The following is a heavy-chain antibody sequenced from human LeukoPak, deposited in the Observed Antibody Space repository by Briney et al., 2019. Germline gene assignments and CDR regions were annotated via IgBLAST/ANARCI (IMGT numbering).Heavy chain of an antibody. J-gene: IGHJ3*02. V-gene: IGHV3-9*01. CDR1: GFTFDDYA. CDR2: ISWNSGSI. D-gene: IGHD2-21*01. CDR3: AREGVMASGAFDI. Sequence: GGSLRLSCAASGFTFDDYAMHWVRQAPGKGLEWVSGISWNSGSIGYADSVKGRFTISRDNAKNSLYLQMNSLRAEDTAVYYCAREGVMASGAFDIWGQGTMVTVSS.